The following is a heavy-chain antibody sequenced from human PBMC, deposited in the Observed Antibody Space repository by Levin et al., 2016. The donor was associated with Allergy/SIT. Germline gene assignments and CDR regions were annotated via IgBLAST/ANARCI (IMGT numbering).Heavy chain of an antibody. V-gene: IGHV3-11*01. Sequence: RQAPGKGLEWVSYISSSGSTIYYADSVKGRFTISRDNAKNSLYLQMNSLRAEDTAVYYCARADQQWLNYYFDYWGQGTLVTVSS. CDR3: ARADQQWLNYYFDY. J-gene: IGHJ4*02. D-gene: IGHD6-19*01. CDR2: ISSSGSTI.